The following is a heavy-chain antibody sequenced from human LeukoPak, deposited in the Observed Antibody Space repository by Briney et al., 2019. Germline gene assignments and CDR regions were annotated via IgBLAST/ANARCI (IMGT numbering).Heavy chain of an antibody. CDR1: GGSISSSSYY. CDR3: ARESIAGRLFDY. Sequence: RPSETLSLTCTVSGGSISSSSYYWSWIRQPAGKGLEWIGRIFTSGSTNYNPSLKSRVIVSVDTSKKEFSLNLSSVTAADTAIYYCARESIAGRLFDYWGQGTLVTVSS. CDR2: IFTSGST. J-gene: IGHJ4*02. V-gene: IGHV4-61*02. D-gene: IGHD6-6*01.